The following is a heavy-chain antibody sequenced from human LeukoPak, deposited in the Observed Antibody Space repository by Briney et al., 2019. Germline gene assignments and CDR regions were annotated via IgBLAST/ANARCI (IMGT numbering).Heavy chain of an antibody. CDR1: GYTFTSYG. Sequence: EASVKVSCKASGYTFTSYGISWVRQAPGQGLEWMGWISAYNGNTNYAQKLQGRVTMTTDTSTSTAYMELRSLRSDDTAVYYCARLNEDTYYYDSSGYYFGYWGQGTLVTVSS. CDR2: ISAYNGNT. V-gene: IGHV1-18*01. J-gene: IGHJ4*02. D-gene: IGHD3-22*01. CDR3: ARLNEDTYYYDSSGYYFGY.